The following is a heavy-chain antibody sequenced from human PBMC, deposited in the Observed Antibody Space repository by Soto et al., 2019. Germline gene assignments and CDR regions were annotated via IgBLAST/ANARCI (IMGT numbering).Heavy chain of an antibody. CDR1: GGSISSGGYY. D-gene: IGHD3-22*01. CDR2: IYNSGST. J-gene: IGHJ3*02. Sequence: SETLSLTCSISGGSISSGGYYWSWIRQHPGKGLEWIGNIYNSGSTYHNPSLKTRVIISEDTSKNQFSLKLSSVTAADTAVYYCASLYYYDSSGYYSGAFAIWGQGTMVTVSS. CDR3: ASLYYYDSSGYYSGAFAI. V-gene: IGHV4-31*03.